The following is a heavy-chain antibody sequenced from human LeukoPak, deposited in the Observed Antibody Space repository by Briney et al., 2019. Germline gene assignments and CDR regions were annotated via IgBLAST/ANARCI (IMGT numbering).Heavy chain of an antibody. CDR2: ISYDGSNK. V-gene: IGHV3-30*03. Sequence: GGSLRLSCAASGFTFSSYGMHWVRQAPGKGLEWVAVISYDGSNKYYADSVKGRFTISRDNSKSTVYLQMNSLRPEDTAVYYCARPSPPGDGYNPCDYWGPGALVIVPS. CDR1: GFTFSSYG. D-gene: IGHD5-24*01. J-gene: IGHJ4*02. CDR3: ARPSPPGDGYNPCDY.